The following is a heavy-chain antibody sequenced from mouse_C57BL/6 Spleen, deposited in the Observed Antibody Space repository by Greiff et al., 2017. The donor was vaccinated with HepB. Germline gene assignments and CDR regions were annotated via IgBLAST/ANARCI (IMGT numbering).Heavy chain of an antibody. Sequence: VQLQQSGPELVRPGVSVKISCKGSGYTFTDYAMHWVNQSHAKSLEWIGVISTYYGDASYNQKFKDKATITVDKSSTTDYMELARLTSEDSAVYFCAREGGYYYGGFAYWGQGTLVTVSA. D-gene: IGHD2-3*01. CDR2: ISTYYGDA. J-gene: IGHJ3*01. CDR1: GYTFTDYA. V-gene: IGHV1-67*01. CDR3: AREGGYYYGGFAY.